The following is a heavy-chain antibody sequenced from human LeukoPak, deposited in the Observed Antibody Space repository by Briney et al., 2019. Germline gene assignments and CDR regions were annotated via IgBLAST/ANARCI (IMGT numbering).Heavy chain of an antibody. CDR1: GGSISSQY. Sequence: PSETLSLTCTVSGGSISSQYWSLIRQPPGKGVEWIGYIYYSGITKYSRSLKSRVTISVDTSKNQFSLRLTSVTAADTAVYYCARTSYHYNSGDYGWYFDYWGQGTLVTVSA. CDR3: ARTSYHYNSGDYGWYFDY. D-gene: IGHD3-10*01. CDR2: IYYSGIT. J-gene: IGHJ4*02. V-gene: IGHV4-59*11.